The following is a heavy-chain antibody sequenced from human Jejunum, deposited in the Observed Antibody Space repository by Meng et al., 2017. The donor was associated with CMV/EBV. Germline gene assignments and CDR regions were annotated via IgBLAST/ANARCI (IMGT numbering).Heavy chain of an antibody. CDR1: STYA. J-gene: IGHJ4*02. Sequence: STYAMNWVRQAPGKGLEWVSGISGSGDSTYYTDSVKGRFTISRDNSQNTLYLHMSSLRAEDTAVYFCAKGGTLNVVVPDASWAIGYWGQGTLVTVSS. CDR2: ISGSGDST. D-gene: IGHD2-2*01. CDR3: AKGGTLNVVVPDASWAIGY. V-gene: IGHV3-23*01.